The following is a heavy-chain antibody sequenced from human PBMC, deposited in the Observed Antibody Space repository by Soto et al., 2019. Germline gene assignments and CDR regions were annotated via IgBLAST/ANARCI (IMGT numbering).Heavy chain of an antibody. CDR3: ARDVGGITGTTGCYYYGMDV. CDR2: IYYSGST. D-gene: IGHD1-7*01. Sequence: SETLSLTCTVSGGSISSGGYYWSWIRQHPGKGLEWIGYIYYSGSTYYNPSLKSRVTISVDTSKNQFSLKLSSVTAADTAVYYCARDVGGITGTTGCYYYGMDVWGQGTTVTVSS. CDR1: GGSISSGGYY. V-gene: IGHV4-31*03. J-gene: IGHJ6*02.